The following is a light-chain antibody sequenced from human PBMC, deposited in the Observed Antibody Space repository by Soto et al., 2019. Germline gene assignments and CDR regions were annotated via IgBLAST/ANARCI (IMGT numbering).Light chain of an antibody. CDR2: DAS. J-gene: IGKJ1*01. CDR3: QQRSNWSTWT. CDR1: QSVSSY. Sequence: EIVLTQSPATLSLSPGERATLSCRASQSVSSYLAWYQQKPGQAPRLLIYDASNRSTGIPARFSGSGSGTDFTLPVSGLEPEDFAVYACQQRSNWSTWTFGQGTKVEIK. V-gene: IGKV3-11*01.